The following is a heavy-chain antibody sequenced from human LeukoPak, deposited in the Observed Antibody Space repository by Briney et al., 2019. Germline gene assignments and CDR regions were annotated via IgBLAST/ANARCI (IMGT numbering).Heavy chain of an antibody. J-gene: IGHJ4*02. V-gene: IGHV4-31*03. CDR2: IYYSGST. CDR3: ARGYCSGGSCHLDY. D-gene: IGHD2-15*01. CDR1: GGSISSGGYY. Sequence: SETLSLTCTVSGGSISSGGYYWSWIRQHPGKGLEWIGYIYYSGSTYYNPSLKSRVTISVDTSKNQFSLKLSSVTAADTAVYYCARGYCSGGSCHLDYWGQGTLVTVSS.